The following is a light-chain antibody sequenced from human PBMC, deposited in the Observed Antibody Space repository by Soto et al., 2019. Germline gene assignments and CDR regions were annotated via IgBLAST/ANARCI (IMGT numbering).Light chain of an antibody. CDR3: ATWDSSLSAGI. CDR1: SSNIGNNY. Sequence: QSVLTQSPSVSAAPGQKVTISCSGSSSNIGNNYVSWYQQFPGTAPKLLIYDNNRRPSGIPDRFSGSKSGTSATLGITGLQTGDEADYYCATWDSSLSAGIFGGGTKLTVL. CDR2: DNN. V-gene: IGLV1-51*01. J-gene: IGLJ2*01.